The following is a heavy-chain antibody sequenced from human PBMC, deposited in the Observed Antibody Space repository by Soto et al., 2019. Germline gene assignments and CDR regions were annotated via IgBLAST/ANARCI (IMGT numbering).Heavy chain of an antibody. J-gene: IGHJ5*02. V-gene: IGHV4-39*01. CDR1: GGSISRSSYS. CDR3: ATRQGGSYNWFDP. CDR2: LYYSGNT. Sequence: SETLSLTCTVSGGSISRSSYSWAWIRQPPGKGLEWIGTLYYSGNTYYNPSLKSRVTISVDTSKNQFSLKLSSVTAADTAVYYCATRQGGSYNWFDPWGQGTLVTVSS. D-gene: IGHD2-15*01.